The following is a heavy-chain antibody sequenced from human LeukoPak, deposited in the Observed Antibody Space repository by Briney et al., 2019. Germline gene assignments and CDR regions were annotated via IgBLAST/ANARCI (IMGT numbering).Heavy chain of an antibody. V-gene: IGHV3-23*01. CDR2: ISGSGDNT. D-gene: IGHD2-8*01. CDR3: ARAGHCTNGICYTADFDY. J-gene: IGHJ4*02. Sequence: GGSLRLSCAASGFTFRIYGMHWVRQAPGKGLEWVSVISGSGDNTYYADSVKGRFTISRDNSKNTLYLQMNSLRAEDTAVYYCARAGHCTNGICYTADFDYWGQGTLVTVSS. CDR1: GFTFRIYG.